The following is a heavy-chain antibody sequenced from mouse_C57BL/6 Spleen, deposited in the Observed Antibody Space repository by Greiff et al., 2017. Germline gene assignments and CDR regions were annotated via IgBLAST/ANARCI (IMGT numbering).Heavy chain of an antibody. CDR2: IDPETGGT. J-gene: IGHJ4*01. D-gene: IGHD2-2*01. CDR1: GYTFTDYE. V-gene: IGHV1-15*01. Sequence: VKLMESGAELVRPGASVTLSCKASGYTFTDYEMHWVKQTPVHGLEWIGAIDPETGGTAYNQKFKGKAILTADKSSSTAYMELRSLTSEDSAVYYCTRRGYDGAMDYWGQGTSVTVSS. CDR3: TRRGYDGAMDY.